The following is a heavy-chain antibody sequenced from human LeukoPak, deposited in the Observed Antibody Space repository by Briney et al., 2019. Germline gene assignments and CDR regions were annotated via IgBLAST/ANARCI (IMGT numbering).Heavy chain of an antibody. D-gene: IGHD3-10*01. Sequence: PSETLSLTCTVSGGSISSGSYYWSWIRQPPGKRLEWIGYIYYSGSTNYNPSLKSRVTISVDTSKNQFSLKLNSVTAADTAVYYCARVRPFGELGYWGQGTLVTISS. J-gene: IGHJ4*02. CDR1: GGSISSGSYY. CDR2: IYYSGST. CDR3: ARVRPFGELGY. V-gene: IGHV4-61*01.